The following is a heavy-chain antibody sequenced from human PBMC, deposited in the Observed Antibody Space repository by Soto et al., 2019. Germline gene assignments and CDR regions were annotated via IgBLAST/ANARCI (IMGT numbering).Heavy chain of an antibody. V-gene: IGHV2-70*01. J-gene: IGHJ4*02. CDR2: SDWEEEK. Sequence: SGPTLVNPKQTLILTCAFSGFSLSRKGMSVSWIRQPPGKALEFLALSDWEEEKFYSPYLRSRLNISQNTSKRQLVLKLTNVDAVDTATHYRAPSTNCNSAYYFDYWGQGTMVTVSS. CDR1: GFSLSRKGMS. CDR3: APSTNCNSAYYFDY. D-gene: IGHD1-7*01.